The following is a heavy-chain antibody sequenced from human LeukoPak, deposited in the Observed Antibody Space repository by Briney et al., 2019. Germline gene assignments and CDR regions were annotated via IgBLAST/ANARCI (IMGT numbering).Heavy chain of an antibody. CDR1: GWSFNDYY. D-gene: IGHD2-2*01. J-gene: IGHJ5*02. CDR3: ARGQVPAARGYNWFDP. V-gene: IGHV4-34*01. Sequence: SETLSLTCAVYGWSFNDYYWNWIRQPPGKGLEWIGEINARGDTNYNPSLKSRVNISVDTSKKQFSLRLTPMIAADTALYYCARGQVPAARGYNWFDPWGQGTLVTVSS. CDR2: INARGDT.